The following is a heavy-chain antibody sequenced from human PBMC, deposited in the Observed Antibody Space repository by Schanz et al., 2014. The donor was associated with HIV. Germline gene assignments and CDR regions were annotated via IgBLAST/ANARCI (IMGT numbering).Heavy chain of an antibody. D-gene: IGHD5-12*01. CDR3: ARDGDGYVNYYYGMDV. CDR1: GDTFSSFG. Sequence: QVQLVQSGAELRKPGSSVKVSCKTSGDTFSSFGINWVRQAPGQGLEWMGGMIPILDAPNYAQKFQGRVFITADESTSTVNMELSSLRSGDTAVYYCARDGDGYVNYYYGMDVWGQGTTVTVSS. CDR2: MIPILDAP. J-gene: IGHJ6*02. V-gene: IGHV1-69*01.